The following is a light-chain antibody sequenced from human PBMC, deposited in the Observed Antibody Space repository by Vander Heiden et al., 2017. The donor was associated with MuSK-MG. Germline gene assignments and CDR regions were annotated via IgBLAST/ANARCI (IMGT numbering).Light chain of an antibody. V-gene: IGKV1-33*01. J-gene: IGKJ3*01. CDR1: KDISDY. CDR3: LQYDKLLSH. Sequence: IQLTQSPSSLSATVRDTVTISCQTSKDISDYLNWYQQKPGKAPKLLIYDVSHLEAGVSSRFSGGGSGTEFTLNISSLQPEDVATDYGLQYDKLLSHFGHGTKVEIK. CDR2: DVS.